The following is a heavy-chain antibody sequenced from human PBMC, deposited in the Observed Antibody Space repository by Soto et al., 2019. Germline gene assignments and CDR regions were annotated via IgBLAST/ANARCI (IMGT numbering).Heavy chain of an antibody. V-gene: IGHV3-64*01. CDR1: RFTFSSYS. CDR2: ISSNGGTT. J-gene: IGHJ5*02. D-gene: IGHD1-26*01. Sequence: EVQLVESGGGLVQPGGSLRLSCAASRFTFSSYSMHWVRQAPGKGLEYVSAISSNGGTTSYANSVKGRFTISRDNSKNMRYLQMGSLRAEDMAVYYCGGYSGDGIWSWGQGTLVTVSS. CDR3: GGYSGDGIWS.